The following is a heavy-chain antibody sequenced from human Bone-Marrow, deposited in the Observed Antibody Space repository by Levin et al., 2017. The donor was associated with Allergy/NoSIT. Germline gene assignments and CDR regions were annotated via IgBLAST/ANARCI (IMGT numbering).Heavy chain of an antibody. CDR3: ARLVWGTYYFDY. V-gene: IGHV4-34*01. Sequence: PSETLSLTCAVYGGSFSGYYWSWIRQPPGKGLEWIGEINHSGSTNYNPSLKSRVTVSVDTSKNQFSLKLSSVTAADTAVYYCARLVWGTYYFDYWGQGTLVTVSS. CDR2: INHSGST. D-gene: IGHD1-7*01. CDR1: GGSFSGYY. J-gene: IGHJ4*02.